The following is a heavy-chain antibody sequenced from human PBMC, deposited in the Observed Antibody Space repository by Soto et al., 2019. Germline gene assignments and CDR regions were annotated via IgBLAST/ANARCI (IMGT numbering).Heavy chain of an antibody. V-gene: IGHV3-48*02. CDR3: ARGEEVGY. D-gene: IGHD2-21*01. Sequence: EVQLVESGGGLVQPGGSLRLSCTASGFTFRNFGMNWVRQAPGKGLEWVSYIGAGSDTILYADSVKGRFTISRDDARNSLFLQMNSLRDEDTAVYYCARGEEVGYWGQGTLVTVS. J-gene: IGHJ4*02. CDR1: GFTFRNFG. CDR2: IGAGSDTI.